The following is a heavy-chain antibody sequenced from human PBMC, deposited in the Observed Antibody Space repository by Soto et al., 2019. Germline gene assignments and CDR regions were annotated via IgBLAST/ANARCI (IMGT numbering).Heavy chain of an antibody. CDR1: GGSISSGDYY. CDR3: ARGVLPVDTAMPYRQFDY. Sequence: PSETLSLTCTVSGGSISSGDYYWSWIRQPPGKGLEWIGYIYYSGSTYYNPSLKSRVTISVDTSKNQFSLKLSSVTAADTAVYYCARGVLPVDTAMPYRQFDYWGQGTLVTVSS. CDR2: IYYSGST. J-gene: IGHJ4*02. D-gene: IGHD5-18*01. V-gene: IGHV4-30-4*01.